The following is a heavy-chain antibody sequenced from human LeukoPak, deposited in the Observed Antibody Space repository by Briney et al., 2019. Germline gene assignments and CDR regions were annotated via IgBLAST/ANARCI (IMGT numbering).Heavy chain of an antibody. CDR1: GFXFSGYD. D-gene: IGHD3-10*01. CDR3: ARETGDVLLGAFDI. V-gene: IGHV3-13*04. Sequence: GGSLRLSCAASGFXFSGYDFHWVRQAPGRGLEWVSAIGTVGDTHYLDSVKGGFTISRENAKNSLYLQMNSLRAGDTAVYYCARETGDVLLGAFDIWGQGTMVTVSS. CDR2: IGTVGDT. J-gene: IGHJ3*02.